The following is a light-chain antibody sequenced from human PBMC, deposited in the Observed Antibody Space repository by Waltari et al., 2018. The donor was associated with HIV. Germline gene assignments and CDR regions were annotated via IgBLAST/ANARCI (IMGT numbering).Light chain of an antibody. CDR2: EVT. CDR3: CSYAGSSTLV. CDR1: SSDVGSYNL. Sequence: QSALTQPASVSGSPGQSITISCTGNSSDVGSYNLVSWYQQHPDKAPKLMVYEVTKLPSVVSNRSSGSKSGNTASLTISGLQAEDEADYFCCSYAGSSTLVFGGGTKLTVL. V-gene: IGLV2-23*02. J-gene: IGLJ2*01.